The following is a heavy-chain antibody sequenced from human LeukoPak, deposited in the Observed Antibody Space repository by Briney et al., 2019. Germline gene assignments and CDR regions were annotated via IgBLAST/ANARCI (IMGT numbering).Heavy chain of an antibody. J-gene: IGHJ4*02. CDR2: IKQDGSEK. Sequence: PGGSLRLSCAASGFTFSSFWMSWVRQAPGKGLEWVANIKQDGSEKYCVDSVKGRFTISRDNAKNSLYLQMNSLRAEDTAVYYCARDQPYCGGDCFSYRGQGTLVTVSS. D-gene: IGHD2-21*01. V-gene: IGHV3-7*03. CDR1: GFTFSSFW. CDR3: ARDQPYCGGDCFSY.